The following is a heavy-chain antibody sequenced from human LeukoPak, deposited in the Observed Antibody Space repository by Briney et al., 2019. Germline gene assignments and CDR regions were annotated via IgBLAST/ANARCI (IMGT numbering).Heavy chain of an antibody. CDR2: ISYDGSNK. Sequence: GGSLRLSCAASGFTFSSYAMHWVCQAPGKGLEWVAVISYDGSNKYYADSVKGRFTISRDNSKNTLYLRMNSLRAEDTAVYYCARVDVLSGGWGQGTLVTVSS. V-gene: IGHV3-30-3*01. J-gene: IGHJ4*02. CDR1: GFTFSSYA. D-gene: IGHD2-8*01. CDR3: ARVDVLSGG.